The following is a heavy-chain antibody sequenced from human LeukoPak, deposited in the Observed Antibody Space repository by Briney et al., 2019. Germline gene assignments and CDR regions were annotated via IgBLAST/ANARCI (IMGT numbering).Heavy chain of an antibody. CDR2: ISYDGSNK. CDR1: GFTFSSYG. CDR3: ARDRSAVTDY. V-gene: IGHV3-30*19. J-gene: IGHJ4*02. Sequence: PGGSLRLSCAASGFTFSSYGMRWVRQAPGKGLEWVAVISYDGSNKYYADSVKGRFTISRDNPKNTLYLQMNSLRAEDTAVYYCARDRSAVTDYWGQGTLVTVSS. D-gene: IGHD4-17*01.